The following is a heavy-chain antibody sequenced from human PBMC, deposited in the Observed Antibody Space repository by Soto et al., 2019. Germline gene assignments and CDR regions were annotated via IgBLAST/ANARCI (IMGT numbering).Heavy chain of an antibody. CDR2: IWYDGSNK. V-gene: IGHV3-33*01. Sequence: GSLRLSCAASGFTFSSYGMHWVRQAPGKGLEWVAVIWYDGSNKYYANSVKGRFTISRDNSKNTLYLQMNSLRAEDTAVYYCASLAAAGDNYYYYYGMDVWGQGTTVTVSS. CDR1: GFTFSSYG. J-gene: IGHJ6*02. D-gene: IGHD6-13*01. CDR3: ASLAAAGDNYYYYYGMDV.